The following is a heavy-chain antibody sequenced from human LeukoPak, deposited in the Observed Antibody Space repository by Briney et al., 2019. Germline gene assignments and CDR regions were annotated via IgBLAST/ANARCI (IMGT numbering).Heavy chain of an antibody. V-gene: IGHV4-39*07. J-gene: IGHJ4*02. CDR3: ARNAMVRGVISYYFDY. CDR1: GGSISSSSYY. Sequence: PSETLSLTCTVSGGSISSSSYYWGWIRQPPGKGLEWIGSIYYSGSTYYNPSLKSRVTISVDTSKNQFSLKLSSVTAADTAVYYCARNAMVRGVISYYFDYWGQGTLVTVSS. CDR2: IYYSGST. D-gene: IGHD3-10*01.